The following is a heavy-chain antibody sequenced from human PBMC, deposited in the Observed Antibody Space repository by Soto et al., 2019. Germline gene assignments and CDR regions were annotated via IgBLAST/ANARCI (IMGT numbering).Heavy chain of an antibody. J-gene: IGHJ4*02. V-gene: IGHV4-4*02. CDR1: GDSISSDKW. CDR2: VYHSGNT. Sequence: SETLSLTCAVSGDSISSDKWWSWVRQPPGKGLEWIGEVYHSGNTNYNPSLKSRIIISVDKSKNQFSLKLSSVTDADTAMYYCARGERQQQRDYWGQGTLVTVSS. CDR3: ARGERQQQRDY. D-gene: IGHD6-13*01.